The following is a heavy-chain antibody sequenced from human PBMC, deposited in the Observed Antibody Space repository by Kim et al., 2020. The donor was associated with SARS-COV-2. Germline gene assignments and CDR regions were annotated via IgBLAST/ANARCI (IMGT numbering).Heavy chain of an antibody. V-gene: IGHV3-11*06. CDR2: ISSSSSYT. Sequence: GGSLRLSCAASGFTFSDYYMSWIRQAPGKGLEWVSYISSSSSYTNYADSVKGRFTISRDNAKNSLYLQMNRLRAEDTAVYYCARGGVLRYFDWLFFTYWGQGTLVTVSS. CDR1: GFTFSDYY. CDR3: ARGGVLRYFDWLFFTY. J-gene: IGHJ4*02. D-gene: IGHD3-9*01.